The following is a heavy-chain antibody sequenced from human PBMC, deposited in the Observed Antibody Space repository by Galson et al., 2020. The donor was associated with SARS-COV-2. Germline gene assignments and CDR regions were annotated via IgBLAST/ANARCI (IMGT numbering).Heavy chain of an antibody. V-gene: IGHV3-23*01. J-gene: IGHJ4*02. CDR3: AKDRLGYSYGYDWFDY. CDR2: ISGSGGST. D-gene: IGHD5-18*01. Sequence: GGSLRLSCAASGFTFSSYAMSWVRQAPGKGLEWVSAISGSGGSTYYADSVKGRFTISRDNSKNTLYLQMNSLRAEDTAVYYCAKDRLGYSYGYDWFDYWGQGTLVTVSS. CDR1: GFTFSSYA.